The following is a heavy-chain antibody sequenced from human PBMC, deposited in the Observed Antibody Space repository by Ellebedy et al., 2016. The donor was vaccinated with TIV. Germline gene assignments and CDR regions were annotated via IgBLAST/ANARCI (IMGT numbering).Heavy chain of an antibody. CDR3: ARDLVGYCSGGSCYTHPYFDY. D-gene: IGHD2-15*01. V-gene: IGHV1-18*01. Sequence: AASVKVSCKASGYTFTSYGISWVRQAPGQGLEWMGWISAYNGNTNYAQKLQGRVTMTTDTSTSTAYMELRSLRSDDTAVYYCARDLVGYCSGGSCYTHPYFDYWGQGTLVTVSS. CDR2: ISAYNGNT. CDR1: GYTFTSYG. J-gene: IGHJ4*02.